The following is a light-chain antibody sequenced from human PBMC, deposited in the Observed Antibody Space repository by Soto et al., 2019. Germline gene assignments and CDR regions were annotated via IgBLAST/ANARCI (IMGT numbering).Light chain of an antibody. CDR2: GNS. Sequence: QSVLTQPPSVSGAPGQRVTISCIGSSSNIGAGYDVHWYQQLPGTAPKLLIYGNSNRPSGVPDRFSGSKSGISASLAITGLQAEDEADYYCQSYDSSLSAYVFGTGTKVTVL. CDR1: SSNIGAGYD. V-gene: IGLV1-40*01. CDR3: QSYDSSLSAYV. J-gene: IGLJ1*01.